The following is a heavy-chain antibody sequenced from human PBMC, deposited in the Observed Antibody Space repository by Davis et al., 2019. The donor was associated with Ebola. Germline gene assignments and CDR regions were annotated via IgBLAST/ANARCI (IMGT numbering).Heavy chain of an antibody. V-gene: IGHV1-69*13. CDR2: IIPRLRAA. Sequence: SVKVSCKASGGTLTSYPISWVRQAPGQGLEWMGGIIPRLRAANYAQTFQGRVTITADESTDTAYMDLSSLRSEDTAVYYCARVSDYDSSGYYNGAFGYWGQGTLVTVSS. J-gene: IGHJ4*02. D-gene: IGHD3-22*01. CDR1: GGTLTSYP. CDR3: ARVSDYDSSGYYNGAFGY.